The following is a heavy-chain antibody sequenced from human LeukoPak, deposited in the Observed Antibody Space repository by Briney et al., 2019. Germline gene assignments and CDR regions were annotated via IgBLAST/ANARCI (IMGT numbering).Heavy chain of an antibody. Sequence: ASVKVSCKASGYTFTGYYVHWVRQAPGQGLEWMGWINPNSGGTNYAQKFQGWVTMTRDTSISTAYMELSRLRSDDTAVYYCARGDDSSGYYLYYFDYWGQGTLVTVSS. CDR3: ARGDDSSGYYLYYFDY. CDR2: INPNSGGT. J-gene: IGHJ4*02. D-gene: IGHD3-22*01. CDR1: GYTFTGYY. V-gene: IGHV1-2*04.